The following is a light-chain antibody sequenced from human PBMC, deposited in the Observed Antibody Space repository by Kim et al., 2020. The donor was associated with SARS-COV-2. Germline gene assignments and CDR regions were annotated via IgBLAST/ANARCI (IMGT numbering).Light chain of an antibody. J-gene: IGKJ4*02. CDR2: ATS. V-gene: IGKV3-11*01. CDR3: QQHGDPPLT. CDR1: RRVLSTD. Sequence: GETTAPSCCAARRVLSTDLAWYQQRPGQAPRLLIYATSTRATGIPDRFSGSGSGTYFTLTISSLEPEDVAVYYCQQHGDPPLTFGGGTKVDIK.